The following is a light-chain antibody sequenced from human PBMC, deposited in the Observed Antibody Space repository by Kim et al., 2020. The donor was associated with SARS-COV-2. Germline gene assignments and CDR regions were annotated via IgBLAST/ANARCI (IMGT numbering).Light chain of an antibody. CDR1: ETVNSAY. CDR3: QVNSRSVT. V-gene: IGKV3-20*01. J-gene: IGKJ4*01. CDR2: GAS. Sequence: PGERATLSCRASETVNSAYLAWYKQKPGQAPRLLIYGASFRPAGIPDRFSGSGSGTDFTLTVSRLEPEDFAVYYCQVNSRSVTFGGGTKVDIK.